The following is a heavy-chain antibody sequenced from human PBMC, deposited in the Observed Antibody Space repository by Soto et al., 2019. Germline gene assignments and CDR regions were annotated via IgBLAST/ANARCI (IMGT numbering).Heavy chain of an antibody. CDR1: GFPFSSYW. CDR3: ARGYCDSTDCPPDY. J-gene: IGHJ4*02. V-gene: IGHV3-74*01. Sequence: PGGSLRLSCVASGFPFSSYWMHWVRQVPGKGLVWVSRVHSDGISTTYADSVRGRFTISRDNAMNTLYLQMNSLRAEDTAVYYCARGYCDSTDCPPDYWGQGTLVTVSS. D-gene: IGHD2-15*01. CDR2: VHSDGIST.